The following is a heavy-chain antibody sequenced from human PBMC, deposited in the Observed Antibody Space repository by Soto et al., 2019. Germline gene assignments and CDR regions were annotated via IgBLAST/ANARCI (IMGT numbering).Heavy chain of an antibody. V-gene: IGHV3-33*01. CDR3: ARGGIGGTAVRGFCDY. J-gene: IGHJ4*02. D-gene: IGHD1-7*01. Sequence: QEHLVESGGGVVQPGMSLRLSCAASGSIFSGYGMHWVRQAPGKGLEWVAVIWNDGSNKYDADSVKGRFTISRDNSKNMLLLQMDSLRAEGTAVYYCARGGIGGTAVRGFCDYWGQGSLVTFS. CDR1: GSIFSGYG. CDR2: IWNDGSNK.